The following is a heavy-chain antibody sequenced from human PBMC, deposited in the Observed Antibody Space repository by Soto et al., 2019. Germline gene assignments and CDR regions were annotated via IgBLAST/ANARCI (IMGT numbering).Heavy chain of an antibody. J-gene: IGHJ3*02. D-gene: IGHD6-19*01. V-gene: IGHV1-18*01. CDR1: GYTFTAYG. Sequence: ASVKVSCKASGYTFTAYGISWVRQAPGQGLEWMGWISAYNGNTNYAQKLQGRVTMTTDTSTTTAYMELSSLRSDDTAVYYCARDSSGWTDASDIWGQGTMVTLSS. CDR2: ISAYNGNT. CDR3: ARDSSGWTDASDI.